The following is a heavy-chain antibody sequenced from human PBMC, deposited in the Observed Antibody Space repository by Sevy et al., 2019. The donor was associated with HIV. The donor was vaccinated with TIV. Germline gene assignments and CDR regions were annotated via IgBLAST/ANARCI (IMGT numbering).Heavy chain of an antibody. CDR2: FDPDDGET. CDR3: ATAREYYSDNSGYLDY. J-gene: IGHJ4*02. D-gene: IGHD3-22*01. V-gene: IGHV1-24*01. CDR1: GYTLSELS. Sequence: ASVKVSCKVSGYTLSELSMHWVRQPPGKGLEWMGCFDPDDGETIYAQRFQGRVTMTEDTSADTAYMELSSLRSEDTAMYYCATAREYYSDNSGYLDYWGQGTPVTVSS.